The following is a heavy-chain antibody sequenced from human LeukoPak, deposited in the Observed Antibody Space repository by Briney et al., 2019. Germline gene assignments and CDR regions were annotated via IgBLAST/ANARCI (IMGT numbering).Heavy chain of an antibody. J-gene: IGHJ4*02. V-gene: IGHV1-2*02. CDR2: INPNSGGT. CDR1: GYTFTGHY. CDR3: ARVGHTSGWDLDY. Sequence: ASVKVSCKASGYTFTGHYIHWVRQAPGQGLEWMGFINPNSGGTNYAQKFQGRVTMTRDTSITTAYMELRRVTSDDTAVYYCARVGHTSGWDLDYWGQGTLVTVSS. D-gene: IGHD6-19*01.